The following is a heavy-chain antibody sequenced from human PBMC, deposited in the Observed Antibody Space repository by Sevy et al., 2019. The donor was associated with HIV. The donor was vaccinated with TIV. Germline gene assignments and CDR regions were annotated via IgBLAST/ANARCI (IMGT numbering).Heavy chain of an antibody. D-gene: IGHD2-2*01. CDR3: ARGEVPAAIWGWFDP. V-gene: IGHV3-33*01. Sequence: GGSLRLSCAASGFTFNSYGMHWVRQAPIKGLEWVASIYYDGNNKYYADSVKGRFTISRDESKNTLYLQMNSLRAEDTAVYYCARGEVPAAIWGWFDPWGQGTLVTVSS. J-gene: IGHJ5*02. CDR2: IYYDGNNK. CDR1: GFTFNSYG.